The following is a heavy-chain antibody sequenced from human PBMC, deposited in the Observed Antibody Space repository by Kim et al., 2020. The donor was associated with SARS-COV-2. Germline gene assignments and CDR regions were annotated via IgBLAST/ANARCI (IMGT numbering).Heavy chain of an antibody. CDR2: IIPIFGTA. V-gene: IGHV1-69*13. J-gene: IGHJ4*02. CDR3: ARAYCSSTSCYGWAAAGT. Sequence: SVKVSCKASGGTFSSYAISWVRQAPGQGLEWMGGIIPIFGTANYAQKFQGRVTITADESTSTAYMELSSLRSEDTAVYYCARAYCSSTSCYGWAAAGTWGQGTLVTVSS. CDR1: GGTFSSYA. D-gene: IGHD2-2*01.